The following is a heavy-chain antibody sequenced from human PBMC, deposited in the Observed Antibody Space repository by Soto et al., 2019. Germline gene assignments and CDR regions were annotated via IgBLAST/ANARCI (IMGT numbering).Heavy chain of an antibody. D-gene: IGHD2-15*01. J-gene: IGHJ6*02. CDR3: PKSMRATPDGRDV. CDR2: ISYYSGSI. CDR1: GFRFDDYG. V-gene: IGHV3-9*01. Sequence: EVQQVESGGGLVQPGRSLRLSCAASGFRFDDYGMHWVRQVPGKGLEWVSGISYYSGSIGYADSVKGRFTISRDNAKNSPSLHLNSLRPTDTALYYCPKSMRATPDGRDVWGQGTTVTVS.